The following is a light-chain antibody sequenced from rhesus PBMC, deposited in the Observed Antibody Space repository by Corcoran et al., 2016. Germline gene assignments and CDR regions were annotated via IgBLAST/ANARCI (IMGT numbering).Light chain of an antibody. CDR1: QSFLHSTGNTY. Sequence: DIVMTQTPLSLPIIPGEPASISCRASQSFLHSTGNTYLHWYLPKPGQSSQLLSYGGSNRTSGVPDRFSSSGSCTDFTLKISKVEADDVGVYYFLQAIAFPFTFGPGTKLDIK. V-gene: IGKV2-72*01. J-gene: IGKJ3*01. CDR2: GGS. CDR3: LQAIAFPFT.